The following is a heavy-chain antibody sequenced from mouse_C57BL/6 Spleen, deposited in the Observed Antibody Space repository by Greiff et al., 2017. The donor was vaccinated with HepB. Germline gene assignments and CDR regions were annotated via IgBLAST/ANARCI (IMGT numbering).Heavy chain of an antibody. CDR3: AREGTYYYGSSLDY. CDR2: INPNNGGT. V-gene: IGHV1-26*01. Sequence: VQLQQSGPELVKPGASVKISCKASGYTFTDYYMNWVKQSHGKSLEWIGDINPNNGGTSYNQKFKGKATLTVDKSSSTAYMELRSLTSEDSAVYYCAREGTYYYGSSLDYWGQGTTLTVSS. J-gene: IGHJ2*01. CDR1: GYTFTDYY. D-gene: IGHD1-1*01.